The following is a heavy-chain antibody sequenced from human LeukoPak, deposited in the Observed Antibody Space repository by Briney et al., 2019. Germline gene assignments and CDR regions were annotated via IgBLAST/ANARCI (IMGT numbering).Heavy chain of an antibody. D-gene: IGHD1-1*01. J-gene: IGHJ4*02. V-gene: IGHV3-33*01. Sequence: PGGSLRLSCAASGFTFSSHGMHWVRQAPGKGLEWVAVIWYVGTNKYYADSVRGRFTISRDNSNNTLYLQMNSLRAEDTAVYYCARDRTTGTTCLDYWGQGTLVTVSS. CDR1: GFTFSSHG. CDR3: ARDRTTGTTCLDY. CDR2: IWYVGTNK.